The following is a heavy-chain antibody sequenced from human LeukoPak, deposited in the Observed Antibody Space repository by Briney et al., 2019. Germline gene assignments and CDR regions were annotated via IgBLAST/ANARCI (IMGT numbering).Heavy chain of an antibody. V-gene: IGHV3-30*02. D-gene: IGHD1-1*01. J-gene: IGHJ4*02. CDR2: IRFDGGKK. CDR3: AKKGDNWDYFDY. CDR1: GFIFNTFG. Sequence: GGSLRLSCAASGFIFNTFGMHWVRQAPGRGLEWVAYIRFDGGKKDYADSVKGRFTISRDNSKNTLYLQMNSLRPEDTAAYYCAKKGDNWDYFDYWGQGTLVTVSS.